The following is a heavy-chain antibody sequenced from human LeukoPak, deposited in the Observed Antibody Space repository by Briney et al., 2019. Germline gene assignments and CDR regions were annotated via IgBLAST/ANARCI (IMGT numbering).Heavy chain of an antibody. CDR1: GFTFSSYW. Sequence: QPGGSLRLSCAASGFTFSSYWMSWVRQAPGKGLEWVANIKQDGSEKYYVDSVKGRFTISRDNAKNSLYLQMNSLRAEDTAVYYCARDELRYFDWLWLPLDYWGQGTLVTVSS. D-gene: IGHD3-9*01. CDR2: IKQDGSEK. V-gene: IGHV3-7*01. CDR3: ARDELRYFDWLWLPLDY. J-gene: IGHJ4*02.